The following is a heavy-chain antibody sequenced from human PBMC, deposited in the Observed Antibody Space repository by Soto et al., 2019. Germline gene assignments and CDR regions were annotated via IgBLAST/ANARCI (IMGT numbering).Heavy chain of an antibody. CDR2: IYYSGST. V-gene: IGHV4-59*08. D-gene: IGHD5-12*01. CDR3: ARLNERWLQNRGYNWFDP. J-gene: IGHJ5*02. Sequence: SETLSLTCTVSGGSISSYYWSWIRQPPGKGLEWIGYIYYSGSTNYHPSLKSRVTISVDTSKNQFSLKLSSVTAADTAVYYCARLNERWLQNRGYNWFDPWGQGTLVTVS. CDR1: GGSISSYY.